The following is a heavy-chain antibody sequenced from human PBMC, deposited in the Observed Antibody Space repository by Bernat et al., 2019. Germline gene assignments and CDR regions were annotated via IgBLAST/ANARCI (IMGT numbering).Heavy chain of an antibody. J-gene: IGHJ6*02. CDR2: MSSDGSNK. Sequence: QVQLVESGGGVVQPGRSLRLSCAASGFTFSSYAMHWVRQAPGKGLEWVAVMSSDGSNKKHADSVKGRFTISRDDFKNTLYLEMNSLRVEDTAVYYCARDRYSSGWHGTDYYYYGMDVWGQGTTVTVSS. D-gene: IGHD6-19*01. CDR1: GFTFSSYA. CDR3: ARDRYSSGWHGTDYYYYGMDV. V-gene: IGHV3-30-3*01.